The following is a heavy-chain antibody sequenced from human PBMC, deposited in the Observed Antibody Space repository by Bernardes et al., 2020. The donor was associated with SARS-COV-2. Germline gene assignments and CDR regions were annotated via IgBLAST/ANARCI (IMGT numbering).Heavy chain of an antibody. V-gene: IGHV3-74*01. Sequence: GGSLRLSCAASGFTFSRYWMHWVRQAPGKGLMWVSRIKGDETSTDYADSVKGRFTISRDNAKNTLYLQMNSLRAEDTAVYYCARGEDSLTVDYWGQGTLVTVSS. CDR1: GFTFSRYW. J-gene: IGHJ4*02. CDR3: ARGEDSLTVDY. CDR2: IKGDETST.